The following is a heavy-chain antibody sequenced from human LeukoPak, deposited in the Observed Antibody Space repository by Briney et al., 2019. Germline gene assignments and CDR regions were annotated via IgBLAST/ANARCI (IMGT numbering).Heavy chain of an antibody. Sequence: SETLSLTCTVSGGSISSGDYYWSWIRQPPGKGLEWIGYIYYSGSTYYNPSLKSRVTISIQTSKNQFSLKLTSVTAAVTAVYYCAGDYGDLLTGIRFDTWGQGTLVTVSS. CDR3: AGDYGDLLTGIRFDT. V-gene: IGHV4-30-4*01. CDR1: GGSISSGDYY. J-gene: IGHJ5*02. D-gene: IGHD4-17*01. CDR2: IYYSGST.